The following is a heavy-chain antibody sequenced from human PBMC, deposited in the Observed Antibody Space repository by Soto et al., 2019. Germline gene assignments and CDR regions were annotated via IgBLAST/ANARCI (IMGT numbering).Heavy chain of an antibody. V-gene: IGHV3-23*01. CDR3: AKGPEVLRYFDWLLRANYMDV. CDR2: ISGSGGST. D-gene: IGHD3-9*01. CDR1: GFTFSSYA. J-gene: IGHJ6*03. Sequence: GGSLRLSCAASGFTFSSYAMSWVRQAPGKGLEWVSAISGSGGSTYYADSVKGRFTISRDNSKNTLYLQMNSLRAEDTAVYYCAKGPEVLRYFDWLLRANYMDVWGKGTTVTVSS.